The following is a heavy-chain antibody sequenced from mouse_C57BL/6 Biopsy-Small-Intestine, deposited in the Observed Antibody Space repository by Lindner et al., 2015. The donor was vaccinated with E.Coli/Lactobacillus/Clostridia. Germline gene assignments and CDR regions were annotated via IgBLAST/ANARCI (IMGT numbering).Heavy chain of an antibody. V-gene: IGHV14-4*01. Sequence: VQLQESGAELVRPGASVKLSCTASGFNIKDDYMHWVKQRPEQGLEWIGWIDPENGDTEYASKFQGKATITADTSSNTAYLQLSSLTSEDTAVYYCTTGGNYNVFFDYWGQGTTLTVSS. D-gene: IGHD2-1*01. CDR3: TTGGNYNVFFDY. CDR2: IDPENGDT. CDR1: GFNIKDDY. J-gene: IGHJ2*01.